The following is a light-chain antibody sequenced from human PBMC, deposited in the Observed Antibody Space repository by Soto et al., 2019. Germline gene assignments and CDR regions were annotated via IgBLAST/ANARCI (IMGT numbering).Light chain of an antibody. Sequence: VALAYRASQGISSYLAWYQQKPGKAPKLLIYAASTLQSGVPSRFSGSGSGTDFTLTISCLQSEDFATYYCQQAYSFPITFGPGSRLEIK. CDR1: QGISSY. J-gene: IGKJ5*01. CDR2: AAS. CDR3: QQAYSFPIT. V-gene: IGKV1-12*01.